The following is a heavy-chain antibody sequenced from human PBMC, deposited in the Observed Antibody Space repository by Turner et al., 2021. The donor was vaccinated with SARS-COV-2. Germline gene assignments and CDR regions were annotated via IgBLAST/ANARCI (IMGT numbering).Heavy chain of an antibody. D-gene: IGHD7-27*01. V-gene: IGHV1-69*10. CDR2: VITFLHRT. CDR1: GGTLTS. Sequence: QVQLVQSGAEVKQPRSSVRVSCKASGGTLTSISWVRLAPGQGLEWKGGVITFLHRTNYAQKFQGRFAITADSSTSTAYMELRRLRSDDTAVYFCARGKTGEHYYYYGMDVWGQGTTVTVAS. J-gene: IGHJ6*02. CDR3: ARGKTGEHYYYYGMDV.